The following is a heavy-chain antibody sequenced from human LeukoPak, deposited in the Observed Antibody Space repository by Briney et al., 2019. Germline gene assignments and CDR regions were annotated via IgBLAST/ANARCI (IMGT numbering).Heavy chain of an antibody. Sequence: PSETLSLTCAVYGGSFSGYYWSWIRQPPGKGLEWIGEINHSGSTNYNPSLKSRVTISVDTSKNQFSLKLSPVTAADTAVYYCASCEQDVWGKGTTVTVSS. CDR3: ASCEQDV. V-gene: IGHV4-34*01. J-gene: IGHJ6*04. CDR1: GGSFSGYY. CDR2: INHSGST. D-gene: IGHD1/OR15-1a*01.